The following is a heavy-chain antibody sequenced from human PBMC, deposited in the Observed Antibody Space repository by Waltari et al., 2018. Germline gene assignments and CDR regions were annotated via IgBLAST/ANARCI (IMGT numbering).Heavy chain of an antibody. CDR3: AREYYYDGSTYDH. Sequence: VHLVESGGGLVKSGGSLRLSCAASGFLFSNYNMDWVRQAPGKGLGWDSSISSDGKYIYYADSVEGRFTVSRDNAKSSLFVQMNSLRAEDTAVYYCAREYYYDGSTYDHWGQGTLVTVSS. CDR2: ISSDGKYI. D-gene: IGHD3-22*01. J-gene: IGHJ4*02. CDR1: GFLFSNYN. V-gene: IGHV3-21*06.